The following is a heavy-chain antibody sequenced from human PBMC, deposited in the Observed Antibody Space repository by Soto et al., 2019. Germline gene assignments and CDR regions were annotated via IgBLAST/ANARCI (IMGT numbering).Heavy chain of an antibody. CDR2: IYSGGST. CDR1: GFTVSSNY. V-gene: IGHV3-53*04. Sequence: EVQLVESGGGLVQPGGSLRLSCAASGFTVSSNYMSWVRQAPGKGLEWVSVIYSGGSTYYADSVKGRFTISRHNSKNTLYLQMNSLRAEDTAAYYCASQSSGSYYYYYMDVWGKGTTVTVSS. CDR3: ASQSSGSYYYYYMDV. D-gene: IGHD3-10*01. J-gene: IGHJ6*03.